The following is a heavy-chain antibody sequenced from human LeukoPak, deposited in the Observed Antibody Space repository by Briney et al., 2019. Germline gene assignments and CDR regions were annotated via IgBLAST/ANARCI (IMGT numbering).Heavy chain of an antibody. V-gene: IGHV3-21*01. CDR1: GFTFSSYS. CDR3: ARVTEAPYYFDY. J-gene: IGHJ4*02. CDR2: ISSSSSYI. Sequence: TGGSLRLSCAASGFTFSSYSMNWVRQAPGKGLEWVSSISSSSSYIYYADSVKGRFTISRDNAKNSLYLQMNSLRAEDTAVYYCARVTEAPYYFDYWGQGTLVTVSS.